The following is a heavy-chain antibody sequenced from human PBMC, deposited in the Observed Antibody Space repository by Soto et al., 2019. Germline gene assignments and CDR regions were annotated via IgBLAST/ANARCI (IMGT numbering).Heavy chain of an antibody. D-gene: IGHD2-15*01. J-gene: IGHJ4*02. V-gene: IGHV3-23*04. CDR2: ISGSGGST. CDR1: GFTFSDYY. CDR3: AKGSDIVVVVAALF. Sequence: VQLVESGGGLVKPGGSLRLSCAASGFTFSDYYMSWVRQAPGKGLEWVSAISGSGGSTYYADSVKGRFTISRDNSKNTLYLQMNSLRAEDTAVYYCAKGSDIVVVVAALFWGQGTLVTVSS.